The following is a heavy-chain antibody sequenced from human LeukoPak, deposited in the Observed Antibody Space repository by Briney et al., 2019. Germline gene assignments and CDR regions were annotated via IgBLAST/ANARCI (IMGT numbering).Heavy chain of an antibody. V-gene: IGHV3-7*03. CDR2: IKQDGSEK. Sequence: PGGSLRLSCAASGFTFSSYWMNWVRQAPGKGLEWVANIKQDGSEKYYVDSVKGRFTISRDDAQNSLYLQMNSLRADDTAVYYCAKDILAAGLFFDYWGQGILVTVSS. D-gene: IGHD6-13*01. J-gene: IGHJ4*02. CDR3: AKDILAAGLFFDY. CDR1: GFTFSSYW.